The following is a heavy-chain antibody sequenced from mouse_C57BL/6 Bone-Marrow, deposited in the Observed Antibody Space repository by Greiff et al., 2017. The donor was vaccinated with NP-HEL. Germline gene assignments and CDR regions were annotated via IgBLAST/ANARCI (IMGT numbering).Heavy chain of an antibody. V-gene: IGHV1-54*01. D-gene: IGHD1-1*01. CDR1: GYAFTNYL. Sequence: VQLVESGAELVRPGTSVKVSCKASGYAFTNYLIEWVKQRPGQGLEWIGVINPGSGGTNYNEKFKGKATLTADKSSSTAYMQLSSLTSEDSAVYFCARSHYYGSSYGFAYWGQGTLVTVSA. CDR2: INPGSGGT. CDR3: ARSHYYGSSYGFAY. J-gene: IGHJ3*01.